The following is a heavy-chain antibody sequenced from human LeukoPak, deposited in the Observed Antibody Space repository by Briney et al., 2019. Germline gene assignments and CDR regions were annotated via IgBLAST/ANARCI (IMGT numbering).Heavy chain of an antibody. J-gene: IGHJ1*01. CDR1: GYSFTNYW. CDR3: ARHTGEGSHFQH. CDR2: IYPGDSDT. Sequence: GQSLKISCKGSGYSFTNYWIGWVRQMPGKGVEWMGIIYPGDSDTRYSPSFRGQVIISADKSIRTAYLQWTSLKASDTAMYYCARHTGEGSHFQHWGQGSLVTVSS. D-gene: IGHD3-16*01. V-gene: IGHV5-51*01.